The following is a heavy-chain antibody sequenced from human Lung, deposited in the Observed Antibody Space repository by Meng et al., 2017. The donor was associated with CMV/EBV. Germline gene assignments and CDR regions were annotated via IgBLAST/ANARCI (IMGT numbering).Heavy chain of an antibody. V-gene: IGHV1-69*10. CDR1: GGTFSSYA. CDR2: IIPILGIA. D-gene: IGHD2-2*02. Sequence: KISCKASGGTFSSYAISWVRQAPGQGLEWMGGIIPILGIANYAQKFQGRVTITADKSTSTAYMELSSLRSEDTAVYYCARGGTVVPAAIRGRGWLDPWGQGXLVTVSS. CDR3: ARGGTVVPAAIRGRGWLDP. J-gene: IGHJ5*02.